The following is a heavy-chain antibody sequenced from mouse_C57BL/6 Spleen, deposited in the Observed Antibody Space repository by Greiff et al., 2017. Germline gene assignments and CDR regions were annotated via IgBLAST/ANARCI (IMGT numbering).Heavy chain of an antibody. CDR3: ARRYSNYIYAMDY. Sequence: EVQLVESGGDLVKPGGSLKLSCAASGFTFSSYGMSWVRQTPDKRLAWVATISSGGSYTYYPDSVKGRFTISRDNAKNTLYLQMSSLKSEDTAMYYCARRYSNYIYAMDYWGQGTSVTVSS. CDR2: ISSGGSYT. J-gene: IGHJ4*01. CDR1: GFTFSSYG. V-gene: IGHV5-6*01. D-gene: IGHD2-5*01.